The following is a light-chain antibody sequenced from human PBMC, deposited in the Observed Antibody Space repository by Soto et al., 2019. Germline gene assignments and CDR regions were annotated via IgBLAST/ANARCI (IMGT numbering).Light chain of an antibody. CDR2: DVN. J-gene: IGLJ2*01. CDR1: SSDIGAYNF. V-gene: IGLV2-14*03. CDR3: TSWTTSTTMI. Sequence: QSALTQPTSVSGSPGQSITISCTGTSSDIGAYNFVSWHQQHPGKAPKLMLYDVNIRPSGVSNRFSGSKSGNTASLTISGLQPEDEADYYCTSWTTSTTMIFGGGTKVTVL.